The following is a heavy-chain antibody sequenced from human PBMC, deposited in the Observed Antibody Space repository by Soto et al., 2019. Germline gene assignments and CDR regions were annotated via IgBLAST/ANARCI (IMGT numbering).Heavy chain of an antibody. CDR1: GDSISTVDYF. CDR3: ARGRYCLAGRCFPNWFDS. D-gene: IGHD2-15*01. CDR2: IYKSATT. Sequence: SETLSLTCSVSGDSISTVDYFWAWVRQPPGQALEYIGYIYKSATTYYNPSFESRVAISLDTSKSQFSLNVTSLTAADTAVYFCARGRYCLAGRCFPNWFDSWGQGTLVTVSS. V-gene: IGHV4-30-4*01. J-gene: IGHJ5*01.